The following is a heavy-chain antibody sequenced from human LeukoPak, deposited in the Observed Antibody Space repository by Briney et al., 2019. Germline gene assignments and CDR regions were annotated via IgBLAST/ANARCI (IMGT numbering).Heavy chain of an antibody. J-gene: IGHJ4*02. D-gene: IGHD2-2*01. V-gene: IGHV4-39*01. Sequence: PSETLSLTCTVSGGSISSSSYYWGWIRQPPGEGLEWIGSIYYSGSTYYNPSLKSRITISVDTSKNQFSLKLSSVTAADTAVYYCARLARVRLGDYWGQGTLVTVSS. CDR1: GGSISSSSYY. CDR2: IYYSGST. CDR3: ARLARVRLGDY.